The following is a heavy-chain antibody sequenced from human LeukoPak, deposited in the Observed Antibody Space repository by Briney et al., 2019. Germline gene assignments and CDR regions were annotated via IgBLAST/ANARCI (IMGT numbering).Heavy chain of an antibody. CDR1: GFTFNNYW. D-gene: IGHD4-17*01. V-gene: IGHV3-74*01. Sequence: AGGSLRLSCAASGFTFNNYWMHWVCQAPGKGLVWVSRIDSDGSNTNYADSVKGRFTVSRDNAKNTLYLQMNSLRAEDTAVYYCARDDYGDYYFDYWGQGTLVTASS. J-gene: IGHJ4*02. CDR2: IDSDGSNT. CDR3: ARDDYGDYYFDY.